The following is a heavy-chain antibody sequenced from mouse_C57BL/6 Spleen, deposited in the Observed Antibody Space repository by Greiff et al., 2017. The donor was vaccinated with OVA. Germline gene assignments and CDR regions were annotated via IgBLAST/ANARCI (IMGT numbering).Heavy chain of an antibody. Sequence: EVQLQQSGPELVKPGASVKISCKASGYTFTDYYMNWVKQSHGKSLEWIGDINPNNGGTSYNQKFKGKATLTVDKSSSTAYMELRSLTSEDSAVYYCARVYYGNYVGFAYWGQGTLVTVSA. CDR1: GYTFTDYY. V-gene: IGHV1-26*01. D-gene: IGHD2-1*01. J-gene: IGHJ3*01. CDR3: ARVYYGNYVGFAY. CDR2: INPNNGGT.